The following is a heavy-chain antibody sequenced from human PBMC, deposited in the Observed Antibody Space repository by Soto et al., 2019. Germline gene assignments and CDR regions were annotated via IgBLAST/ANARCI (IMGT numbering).Heavy chain of an antibody. D-gene: IGHD3-3*01. Sequence: PGGSLRLSCAASGFTFSSYGMHWVRQAPGKGLEWVAVISYDGSNKYYADSVKGRFTIFRDNSKNTLYLQMNSLRAEDTAVYYCAKGLTGPDFWSGYSYYYYGMDVWGQGTTVTVSS. CDR3: AKGLTGPDFWSGYSYYYYGMDV. CDR1: GFTFSSYG. V-gene: IGHV3-30*18. CDR2: ISYDGSNK. J-gene: IGHJ6*02.